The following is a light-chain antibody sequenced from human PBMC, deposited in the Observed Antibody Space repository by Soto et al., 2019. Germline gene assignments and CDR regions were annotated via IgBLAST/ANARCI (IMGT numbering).Light chain of an antibody. J-gene: IGLJ1*01. CDR3: SSYTSSSTLV. Sequence: QSALTQPASVSGSPGQSITISCTGTSSDVGGYNYVSWYQQHPGKAPKLMMYDVSNRPSGVSNRFSGSKSGNTASLTISGLQAEDEDDYYCSSYTSSSTLVFGTGTKVTVL. V-gene: IGLV2-14*01. CDR1: SSDVGGYNY. CDR2: DVS.